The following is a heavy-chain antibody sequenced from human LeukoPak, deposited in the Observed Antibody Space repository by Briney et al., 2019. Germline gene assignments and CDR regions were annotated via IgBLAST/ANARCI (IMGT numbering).Heavy chain of an antibody. V-gene: IGHV3-64*01. Sequence: GGSLRLSCAGSGFTFSSYAMHWVRQAPGKGLEYVSGISSKGTSTYHANSVKGRFTISRDNSKNTLYLQMGSLRPEDMALYYCAGEYCINGDCYKRFDYWGQGTLVTVSS. J-gene: IGHJ4*02. CDR2: ISSKGTST. CDR3: AGEYCINGDCYKRFDY. D-gene: IGHD2-8*01. CDR1: GFTFSSYA.